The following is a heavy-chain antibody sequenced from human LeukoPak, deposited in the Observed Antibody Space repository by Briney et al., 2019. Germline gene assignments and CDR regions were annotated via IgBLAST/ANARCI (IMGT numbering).Heavy chain of an antibody. J-gene: IGHJ4*02. V-gene: IGHV3-23*01. D-gene: IGHD6-19*01. CDR1: GFTFSSYA. Sequence: GGSLRLSCAASGFTFSSYAMTWVRQAPGKGLEWVSTIRGSGGSTYYTDSVKGRFTISRDNSKNTLFLQMNSLRAEDTAVYYCAKDSVAGNLGYFDYWGQGTLVTASS. CDR3: AKDSVAGNLGYFDY. CDR2: IRGSGGST.